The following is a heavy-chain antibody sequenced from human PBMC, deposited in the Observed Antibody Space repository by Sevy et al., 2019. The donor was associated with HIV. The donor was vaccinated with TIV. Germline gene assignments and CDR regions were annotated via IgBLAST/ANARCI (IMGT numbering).Heavy chain of an antibody. CDR3: ARESSWGGFDY. D-gene: IGHD3-16*01. CDR1: GFTVSSNY. CDR2: IYRGGST. Sequence: GGSLRLSCAASGFTVSSNYMSWVRQAPGKGLEWVSVIYRGGSTYYADPVKGRFTISRDNSKNTLYLQMNSLRAEDTAVYYCARESSWGGFDYWGQGTLVTVSS. V-gene: IGHV3-53*01. J-gene: IGHJ4*02.